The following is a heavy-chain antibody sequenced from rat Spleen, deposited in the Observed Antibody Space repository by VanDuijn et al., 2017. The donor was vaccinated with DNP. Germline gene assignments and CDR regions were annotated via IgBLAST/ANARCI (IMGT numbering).Heavy chain of an antibody. CDR1: GFDFRKYG. D-gene: IGHD4-1*01. CDR2: ISTVGDNS. J-gene: IGHJ4*01. V-gene: IGHV5S23*01. CDR3: AKARTGGFAMDA. Sequence: EVQLVESGGGLVQPGRSLKLSCAASGFDFRKYGMAWVRQAPTKGLEWVASISTVGDNSQYRDSVKGRFTVSRDNAENTVCLQMNSLRSEDTATYYCAKARTGGFAMDAWGQGTSVTVAS.